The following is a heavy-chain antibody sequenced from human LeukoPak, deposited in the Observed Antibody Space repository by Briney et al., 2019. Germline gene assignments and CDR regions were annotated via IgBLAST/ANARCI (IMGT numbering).Heavy chain of an antibody. Sequence: SETLSLTCTVSGGSISSSSYYWGWIRQPPGKGLEWIGWSYHRGSTSYNPSLKSRVAISVDTSKNQFSLKLSSVTAADTAFYYCARDRELGYWGQGTLVIVSS. D-gene: IGHD1-1*01. J-gene: IGHJ4*02. V-gene: IGHV4-39*07. CDR2: SYHRGST. CDR1: GGSISSSSYY. CDR3: ARDRELGY.